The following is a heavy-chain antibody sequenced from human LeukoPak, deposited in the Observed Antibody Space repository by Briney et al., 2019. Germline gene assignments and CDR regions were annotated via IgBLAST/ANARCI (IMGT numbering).Heavy chain of an antibody. D-gene: IGHD6-19*01. CDR1: GDSISSGNYY. V-gene: IGHV4-61*02. CDR3: ARGTYSGSSYYYYIHV. CDR2: ICTSGST. Sequence: SETLSLTCTVSGDSISSGNYYWTWIRQPAGEGLEWIGRICTSGSTKYNPSLKSRVTISLDTSKNQFSLKLSSVAAADTAVYYCARGTYSGSSYYYYIHVWGKGTTVTVSS. J-gene: IGHJ6*03.